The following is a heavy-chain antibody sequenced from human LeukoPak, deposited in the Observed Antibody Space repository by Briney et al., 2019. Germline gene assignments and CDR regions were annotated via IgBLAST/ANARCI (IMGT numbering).Heavy chain of an antibody. CDR1: GFAFSNFA. CDR2: ISGNGSAT. J-gene: IGHJ4*02. Sequence: GGSLRLSCAASGFAFSNFAMTWVRQAPGKGLECVSLISGNGSATYYGDSVKGRFTISRDNSKSTLFLQMNSLRADDTAVYYCAKGSGSPYDFDYWGQGPLVT. CDR3: AKGSGSPYDFDY. D-gene: IGHD3-10*01. V-gene: IGHV3-23*01.